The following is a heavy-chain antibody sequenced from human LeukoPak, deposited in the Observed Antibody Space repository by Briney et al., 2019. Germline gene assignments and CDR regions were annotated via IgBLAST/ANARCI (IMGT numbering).Heavy chain of an antibody. CDR1: RFTATNDY. V-gene: IGHV3-53*01. D-gene: IGHD2-8*02. CDR3: AKLNPCAMVGRPGGPINF. J-gene: IGHJ3*01. Sequence: TGGSLRLSSAAPRFTATNDYIRSVRQAPGKGLEWVSVVYGGGSTYYADSVKGRFTISRDNSKNSLYLQMNSLRKEDTLMDDCAKLNPCAMVGRPGGPINFCGQGTMVTVSS. CDR2: VYGGGST.